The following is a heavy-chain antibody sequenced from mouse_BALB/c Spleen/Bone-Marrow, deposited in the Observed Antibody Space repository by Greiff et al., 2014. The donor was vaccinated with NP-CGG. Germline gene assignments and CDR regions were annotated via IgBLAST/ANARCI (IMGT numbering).Heavy chain of an antibody. CDR2: IHPSDIET. CDR3: ARGEITAFAY. V-gene: IGHV1-61*01. D-gene: IGHD2-4*01. CDR1: GYSFTIYW. J-gene: IGHJ3*01. Sequence: VQLQQSGAELVRPGASVKLSCKASGYSFTIYWMNWVKQRPGQGLEWIGMIHPSDIETRLNQKFKDKATLTVDKSSNTASMQLSSPTSEDSAVYYCARGEITAFAYWGQGTLVTVSA.